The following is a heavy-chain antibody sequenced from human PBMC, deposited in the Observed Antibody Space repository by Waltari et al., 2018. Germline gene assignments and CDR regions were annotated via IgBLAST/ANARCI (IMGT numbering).Heavy chain of an antibody. D-gene: IGHD3-16*01. CDR3: TRWADGVDDYFDY. Sequence: EVQLVESGGGLVEPGWSLRLSCTGSGCTFGCYGVSWFRQAPGKGLEWLGFIRIRAHGGTPHYAASVKGRFTISRDDSNSIAYLQVNTLKTEDTALYYCTRWADGVDDYFDYWGQGTLVTVSS. CDR1: GCTFGCYG. V-gene: IGHV3-49*03. CDR2: IRIRAHGGTP. J-gene: IGHJ4*02.